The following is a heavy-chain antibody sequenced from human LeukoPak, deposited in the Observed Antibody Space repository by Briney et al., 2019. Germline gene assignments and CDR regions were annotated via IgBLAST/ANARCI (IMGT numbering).Heavy chain of an antibody. CDR3: ALLEMDTAMGPRGMDV. Sequence: KPSETLSLTCAVYGGSFSGYYWSWIRQPPGKGLEWIGEINHSGSTNYNPSLKSRVTISVDTSKNQFSLKLSSVTAADTAVYYCALLEMDTAMGPRGMDVRGKGTTVTVSS. D-gene: IGHD5-18*01. CDR1: GGSFSGYY. V-gene: IGHV4-34*01. CDR2: INHSGST. J-gene: IGHJ6*04.